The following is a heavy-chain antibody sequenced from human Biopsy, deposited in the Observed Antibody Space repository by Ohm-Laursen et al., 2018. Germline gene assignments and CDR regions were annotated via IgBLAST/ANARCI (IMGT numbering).Heavy chain of an antibody. CDR1: GGSLNFYY. D-gene: IGHD3-16*01. J-gene: IGHJ4*02. CDR3: VRGRSPATY. V-gene: IGHV4-59*01. CDR2: MYYSGST. Sequence: GTLSLTCTVSGGSLNFYYWSWIRQPPGKGLEWIGYMYYSGSTKYSPSLKNRVTASFDTSRNQFSLKLTSMTPADTAVYYCVRGRSPATYWGQGALVIVSS.